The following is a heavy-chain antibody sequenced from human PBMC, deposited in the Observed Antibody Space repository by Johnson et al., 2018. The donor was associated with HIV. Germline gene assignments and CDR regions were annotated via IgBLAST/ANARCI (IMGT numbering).Heavy chain of an antibody. CDR2: MSYDGSNK. V-gene: IGHV3-30-3*01. CDR3: AKDPTTYYYDSSGYRTGGDAFDI. CDR1: GFTLSSYV. D-gene: IGHD3-22*01. J-gene: IGHJ3*02. Sequence: QVQLVESGGGVVQPGRSLRLSCAVSGFTLSSYVMHWVRQAPGKGLEWVAVMSYDGSNKYYADSVKGRFTISRDNSTNTLYLQMNSLRAEDTAVYYCAKDPTTYYYDSSGYRTGGDAFDIWGQGTMVTVSS.